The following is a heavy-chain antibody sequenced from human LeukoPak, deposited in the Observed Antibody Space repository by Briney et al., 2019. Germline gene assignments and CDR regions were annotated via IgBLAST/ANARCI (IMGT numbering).Heavy chain of an antibody. D-gene: IGHD2/OR15-2a*01. Sequence: SETLSLTCTVSGGSISSGGYSWSWIAHPPGKAREWIGYIYYSGSTYYNPSLKSRVTISVDTSKNQFSLKLSSVTAADTAVYYCARVKTRLNRWFDPWGQGTLVTVSS. CDR3: ARVKTRLNRWFDP. CDR1: GGSISSGGYS. V-gene: IGHV4-31*03. CDR2: IYYSGST. J-gene: IGHJ5*02.